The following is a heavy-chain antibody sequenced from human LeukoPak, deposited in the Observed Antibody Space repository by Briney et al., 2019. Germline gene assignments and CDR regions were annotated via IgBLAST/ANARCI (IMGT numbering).Heavy chain of an antibody. D-gene: IGHD4-17*01. J-gene: IGHJ4*02. Sequence: ASVKVSCKASGYTFTGYYLYWVRQAPGQGLEWMGRINPNSGDTEYTQKFQDWVTMTRDTSTRTAYMELSGLRSGDTAVYYCARGGASTVTIDYWGQGTLVTVSS. CDR3: ARGGASTVTIDY. CDR2: INPNSGDT. V-gene: IGHV1-2*04. CDR1: GYTFTGYY.